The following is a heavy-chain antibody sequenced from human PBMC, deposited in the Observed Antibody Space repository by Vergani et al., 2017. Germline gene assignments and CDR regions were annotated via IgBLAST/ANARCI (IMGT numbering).Heavy chain of an antibody. CDR3: ATVAAAGKSATDFFDY. D-gene: IGHD6-13*01. CDR2: IGTAGDT. V-gene: IGHV3-13*01. Sequence: EVQLVESGGGLVQPGGSLRLSCAASGFTFSSYDMHWVRQATGKGLEWVSAIGTAGDTYYPGSVKGRFTISRENAKNTLYLQMNSLRAEDTAVYYCATVAAAGKSATDFFDYWGQGTLVTVSS. CDR1: GFTFSSYD. J-gene: IGHJ4*02.